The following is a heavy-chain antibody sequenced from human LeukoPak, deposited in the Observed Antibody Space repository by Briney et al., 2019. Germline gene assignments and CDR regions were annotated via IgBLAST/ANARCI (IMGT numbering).Heavy chain of an antibody. J-gene: IGHJ4*02. D-gene: IGHD3-22*01. Sequence: GGSLRLSCAASGFTFSSYEMNWVRQAPGKGLEWVSYISSSGSTIYYADSVKGRFTISRDNAKNSLCLQMNSLRAEDTAVYYCAKDRRYYDSSGPDYWGQGTLVTVSS. CDR2: ISSSGSTI. CDR1: GFTFSSYE. CDR3: AKDRRYYDSSGPDY. V-gene: IGHV3-48*03.